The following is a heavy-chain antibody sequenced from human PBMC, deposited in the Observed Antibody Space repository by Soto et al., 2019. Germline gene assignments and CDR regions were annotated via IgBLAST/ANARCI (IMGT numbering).Heavy chain of an antibody. CDR3: ARDHSSGYSSYYYGMDV. Sequence: GGSLRLSCAASGFTFSSYGMHWVRQAPGKGLEWVAVIWYDGSNKYYADSVKGRFTISRDNSKNTLYLQMNSLRAEDTAVYYCARDHSSGYSSYYYGMDVWGQGTTVTVSS. J-gene: IGHJ6*02. V-gene: IGHV3-33*01. CDR2: IWYDGSNK. CDR1: GFTFSSYG. D-gene: IGHD3-22*01.